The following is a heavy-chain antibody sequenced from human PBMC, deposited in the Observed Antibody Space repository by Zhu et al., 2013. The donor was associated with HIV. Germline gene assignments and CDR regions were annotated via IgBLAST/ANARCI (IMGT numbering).Heavy chain of an antibody. J-gene: IGHJ6*02. CDR1: GGTFSSYA. V-gene: IGHV1-69*01. Sequence: QVQLVQSGAEVKKPGSSVKVSCKASGGTFSSYAISWVRQAPGQGLEWMGGIIPIFGTANYAQKFQGRVTITADESTSTAYMELSSLRSEDTAVYYCARGECGGSCYRVAATQRYGMDVWGQGTTVTVS. D-gene: IGHD2-15*01. CDR2: IIPIFGTA. CDR3: ARGECGGSCYRVAATQRYGMDV.